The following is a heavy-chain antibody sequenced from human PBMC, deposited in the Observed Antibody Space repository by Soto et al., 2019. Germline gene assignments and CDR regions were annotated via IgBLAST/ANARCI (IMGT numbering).Heavy chain of an antibody. J-gene: IGHJ4*02. CDR3: ARGPRYYYDSSGLFGY. D-gene: IGHD3-22*01. CDR2: INHSGST. CDR1: GGSFSGYY. V-gene: IGHV4-34*01. Sequence: QVQLQQWGAGLLKPSETLSLTCAVYGGSFSGYYWSWLRQPPGKGLEWIGEINHSGSTNYNPSLKSRVTISVDTSKNQFSLKLSSVTAADTAVYYCARGPRYYYDSSGLFGYWGQGTLVTVSS.